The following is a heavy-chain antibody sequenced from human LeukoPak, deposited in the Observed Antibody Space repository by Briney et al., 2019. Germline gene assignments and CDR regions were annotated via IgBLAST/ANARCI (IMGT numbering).Heavy chain of an antibody. J-gene: IGHJ4*02. D-gene: IGHD6-19*01. CDR1: GGSISSGGYY. CDR2: IYYSGST. Sequence: SETLSLTCTVSGGSISSGGYYWRWIRQHPGKGLEWIGYIYYSGSTYYNPSLKSRVTISVDTSKNQFSLKLSSVTAADTAVYYCARAVAGDYFDYWGQGTLVTVSS. CDR3: ARAVAGDYFDY. V-gene: IGHV4-31*03.